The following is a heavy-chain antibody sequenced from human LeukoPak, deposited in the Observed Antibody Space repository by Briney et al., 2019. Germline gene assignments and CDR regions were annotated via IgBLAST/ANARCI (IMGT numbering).Heavy chain of an antibody. V-gene: IGHV3-30*04. J-gene: IGHJ4*02. CDR2: IWYDGTNK. CDR1: GFTFSNYA. Sequence: GGSLRLSCAASGFTFSNYALHWVRQSPRKGLEWVALIWYDGTNKYYADSVKGRFTISRDNSENTVYSQMNSLGVDDTAVYYCARIGSSTWAKPLHFDYWGQGTLVTVSS. CDR3: ARIGSSTWAKPLHFDY. D-gene: IGHD2-2*01.